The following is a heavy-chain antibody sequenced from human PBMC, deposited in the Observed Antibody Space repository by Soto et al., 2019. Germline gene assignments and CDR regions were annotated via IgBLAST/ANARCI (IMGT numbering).Heavy chain of an antibody. CDR3: AKRGSSWYYFDY. J-gene: IGHJ4*02. CDR1: GFTFSSYG. CDR2: ISYDGSNK. D-gene: IGHD6-13*01. V-gene: IGHV3-30*18. Sequence: QSGGSLRLSCAASGFTFSSYGMHWVRQAPGKGLEWVAVISYDGSNKYYADSVKGRFTISRDNSKNTLYLQMNSLRAEDTAVYYCAKRGSSWYYFDYWGQGTLVTVSS.